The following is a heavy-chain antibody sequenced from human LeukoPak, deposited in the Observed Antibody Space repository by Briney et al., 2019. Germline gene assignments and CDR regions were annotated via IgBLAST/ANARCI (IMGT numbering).Heavy chain of an antibody. Sequence: SETLSLTCTDSGGSISSSSYYWGWVRQPPGKGLEWVGSIYYSGSTYYNPSLKSRVTISVDTSKNQFSLKLSSVTAADTAVYYCARGYYDSSAIDAFDIWGQGTMVTVSS. CDR1: GGSISSSSYY. V-gene: IGHV4-39*07. D-gene: IGHD3-22*01. CDR3: ARGYYDSSAIDAFDI. J-gene: IGHJ3*02. CDR2: IYYSGST.